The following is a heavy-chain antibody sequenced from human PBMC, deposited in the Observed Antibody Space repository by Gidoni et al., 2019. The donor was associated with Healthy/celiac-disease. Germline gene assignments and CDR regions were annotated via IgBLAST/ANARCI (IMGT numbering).Heavy chain of an antibody. CDR1: GFSLSTSGVG. V-gene: IGHV2-5*01. D-gene: IGHD3-3*01. CDR3: AHSEWDFWSGYYTGRRCFDY. CDR2: IYWNDDK. J-gene: IGHJ4*02. Sequence: QITLKESGPKLVKPTQTLTLTCPFSGFSLSTSGVGVGWIRPPPGKALEWLALIYWNDDKRYSPSLKSRLTITKDTSKNQVVLTMTNMDPVDTATYYCAHSEWDFWSGYYTGRRCFDYWGQGTLVTVSS.